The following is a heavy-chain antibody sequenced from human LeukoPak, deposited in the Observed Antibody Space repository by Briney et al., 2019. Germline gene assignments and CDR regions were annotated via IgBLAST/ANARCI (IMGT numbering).Heavy chain of an antibody. CDR2: ISGSGGST. CDR3: AKGSSYDFWSGYHIDY. Sequence: GGSLRLSCAASGFTFSSYAMSWVRQAPGKGLEWVSAISGSGGSTYYADSVKGRFTISRDNSKNTLYLQMNSLRAEDTAVYYCAKGSSYDFWSGYHIDYWGQGTLVTVSS. J-gene: IGHJ4*02. V-gene: IGHV3-23*01. CDR1: GFTFSSYA. D-gene: IGHD3-3*01.